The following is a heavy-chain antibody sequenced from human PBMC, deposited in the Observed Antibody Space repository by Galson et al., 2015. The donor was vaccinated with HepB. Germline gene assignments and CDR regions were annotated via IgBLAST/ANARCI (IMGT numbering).Heavy chain of an antibody. CDR2: ISYDGSNK. Sequence: SLRLSCAASGFTFSSYGMHWVRQAPGKGLEWVAVISYDGSNKYYADSVKGRFTISRDNSKNTLYLQMNSLRAEDTAVYYCVGYIAAAGPWDFDYWGQGTLVTVSS. CDR1: GFTFSSYG. D-gene: IGHD6-13*01. V-gene: IGHV3-30*03. J-gene: IGHJ4*02. CDR3: VGYIAAAGPWDFDY.